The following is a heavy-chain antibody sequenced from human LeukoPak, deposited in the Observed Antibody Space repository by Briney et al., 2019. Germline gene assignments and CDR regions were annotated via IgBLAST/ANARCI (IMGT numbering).Heavy chain of an antibody. J-gene: IGHJ4*02. CDR2: INPDSGDT. V-gene: IGHV1-2*02. CDR1: GYTFTGYY. Sequence: ASVKVSFKTSGYTFTGYYMHWMRQAPGQGLEWMGWINPDSGDTNYAQKFLGRVTMTRDTSVSTAYMELSWLRSDDTAVYYCAPSAAEFYFDYWGQGTLVTVSS. CDR3: APSAAEFYFDY. D-gene: IGHD6-13*01.